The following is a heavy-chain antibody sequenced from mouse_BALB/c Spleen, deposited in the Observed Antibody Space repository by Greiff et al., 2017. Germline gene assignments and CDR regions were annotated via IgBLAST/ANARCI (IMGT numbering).Heavy chain of an antibody. CDR1: GYAFSSYW. Sequence: VKLMESGAELVRPGSSVKISCKASGYAFSSYWMNWVKQRPGQGLEWIGQIYPGDGDTNYNGKFKGKATLTADKSSSTAYMQLSSLTSEDSAVYFCARGRKTGGTFAYWGQGTLVTVSA. D-gene: IGHD3-1*01. CDR3: ARGRKTGGTFAY. V-gene: IGHV1-80*01. J-gene: IGHJ3*01. CDR2: IYPGDGDT.